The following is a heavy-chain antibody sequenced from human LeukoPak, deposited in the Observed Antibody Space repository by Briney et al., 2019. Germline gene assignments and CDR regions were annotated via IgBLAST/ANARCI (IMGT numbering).Heavy chain of an antibody. CDR1: GDSVSSKSAV. CDR2: TYHRSKGYN. V-gene: IGHV6-1*01. J-gene: IGHJ5*02. D-gene: IGHD5-24*01. Sequence: SQTLSLTCAISGDSVSSKSAVWNWIRQSPSRGRERLGRTYHRSKGYNEYAVSVKSRITINPDTSKNQFSLQLSSVAPEDTAVYYCARGGDGYNFYNWFDPWGQGTLVTVSS. CDR3: ARGGDGYNFYNWFDP.